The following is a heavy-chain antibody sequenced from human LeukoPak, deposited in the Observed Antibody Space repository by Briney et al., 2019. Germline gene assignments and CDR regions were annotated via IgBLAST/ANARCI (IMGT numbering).Heavy chain of an antibody. V-gene: IGHV4-39*07. D-gene: IGHD5-18*01. CDR1: GGSISSSSYY. CDR3: ARTRGYNYGFYGMDV. J-gene: IGHJ6*02. Sequence: PSETLSLTCTVSGGSISSSSYYWGWIRQPPGKGLEWIGSIYYSGSTYYNPSLKSRVTISVDTSKNQFSLKLSSVTAADTAVYYCARTRGYNYGFYGMDVWGQGTTVTVSS. CDR2: IYYSGST.